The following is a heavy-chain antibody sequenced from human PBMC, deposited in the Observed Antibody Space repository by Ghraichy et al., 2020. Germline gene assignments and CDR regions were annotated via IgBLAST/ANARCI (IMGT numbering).Heavy chain of an antibody. V-gene: IGHV3-23*01. CDR3: AKVVRDSSGYYWPYIDYYYYYGMDV. CDR2: ISGSGGST. CDR1: GFTFSSYA. D-gene: IGHD3-22*01. Sequence: GGSLRLSCAASGFTFSSYAMSWVRQAPGKGLEWVSAISGSGGSTYYADSVKGRFTISRDNSKNTLYLQMNSLRAEDTAVYYCAKVVRDSSGYYWPYIDYYYYYGMDVWGQGTTVTVSS. J-gene: IGHJ6*02.